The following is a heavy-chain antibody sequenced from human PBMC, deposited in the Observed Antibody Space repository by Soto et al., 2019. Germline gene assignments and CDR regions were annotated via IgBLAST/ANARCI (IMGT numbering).Heavy chain of an antibody. D-gene: IGHD2-2*01. CDR1: GFTFSSYW. Sequence: GGSLRLSCADSGFTFSSYWVSWGRRAPGKGLEWVANIKQDGSEKYYVDSVKGRFTISRDNAKNSLYLQMNSLRAEDTAVYYCARGARYCSSTSCFVWGMDVWGQGTTVTVSS. V-gene: IGHV3-7*01. CDR2: IKQDGSEK. CDR3: ARGARYCSSTSCFVWGMDV. J-gene: IGHJ6*02.